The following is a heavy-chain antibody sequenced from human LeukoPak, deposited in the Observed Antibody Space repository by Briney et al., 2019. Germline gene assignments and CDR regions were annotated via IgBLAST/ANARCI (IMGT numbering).Heavy chain of an antibody. CDR2: ISGSGGST. J-gene: IGHJ4*02. V-gene: IGHV3-23*01. Sequence: GGSLRLSCAASGFTFSSYAMSWVRQAPGKGLEWVSAISGSGGSTYYADSVKGRFTISRDNSKNTLYLQMNSLRAEDTAVYYCAGKYQLTRRGGGRDYWGQGTLVTVSS. CDR1: GFTFSSYA. D-gene: IGHD2-2*01. CDR3: AGKYQLTRRGGGRDY.